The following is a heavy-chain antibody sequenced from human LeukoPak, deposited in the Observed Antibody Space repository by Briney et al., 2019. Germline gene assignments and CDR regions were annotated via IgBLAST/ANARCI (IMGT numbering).Heavy chain of an antibody. Sequence: GRSLRLSCAASGFTFSSYGMHWVRQAPGKGLEWAAVMWYDGSNKYYAASVKGRFTISRDNSKNTLYLQMNSLRAEDTAVYYCAKQISRGDYVSSFDYWGQGTLVTVSS. CDR3: AKQISRGDYVSSFDY. V-gene: IGHV3-33*06. CDR2: MWYDGSNK. J-gene: IGHJ4*02. D-gene: IGHD4-17*01. CDR1: GFTFSSYG.